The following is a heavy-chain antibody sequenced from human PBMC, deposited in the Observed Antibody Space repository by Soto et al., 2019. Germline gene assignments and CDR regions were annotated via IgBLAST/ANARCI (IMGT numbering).Heavy chain of an antibody. D-gene: IGHD1-26*01. V-gene: IGHV3-23*01. CDR1: GFTFSSYA. J-gene: IGHJ4*02. Sequence: GGPLRLSCAASGFTFSSYAMRWVRQAPGKGLEWVSAISGSGGSAYYADSVKGRFTISRDNSKNTLYLQMNSLRAEDTAVYYCAKERGTALAYYFDYWGQGTLVTVSS. CDR2: ISGSGGSA. CDR3: AKERGTALAYYFDY.